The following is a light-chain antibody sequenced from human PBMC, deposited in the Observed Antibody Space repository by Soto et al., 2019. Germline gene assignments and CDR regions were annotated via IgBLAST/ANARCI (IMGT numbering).Light chain of an antibody. Sequence: QSVLTQSPSASASLGASVKLTCTLSSGHSSYAIAWHQQQPEKGPRYLMKLNGDGSHSKGDGIPDRFSGSSSGAERYLTISSLQSEDEADYYCQTWGTGIQVFGGGTQLTVL. J-gene: IGLJ2*01. CDR1: SGHSSYA. CDR3: QTWGTGIQV. CDR2: LNGDGSH. V-gene: IGLV4-69*01.